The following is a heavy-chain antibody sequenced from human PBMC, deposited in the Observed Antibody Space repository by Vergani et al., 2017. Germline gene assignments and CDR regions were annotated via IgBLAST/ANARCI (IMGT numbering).Heavy chain of an antibody. Sequence: QVQLVQSGAEVKKPGASVKVSCKASGYTFTSYAMHWVRQAPGQRLEWMGWINAGNGNTKYSQKFQGRVTITRDTSASTAYMELSSLRSEDTAVYYCAREALICSSTSCYTKNYFDYWGQGTLVTVSS. CDR3: AREALICSSTSCYTKNYFDY. D-gene: IGHD2-2*01. J-gene: IGHJ4*02. V-gene: IGHV1-3*01. CDR1: GYTFTSYA. CDR2: INAGNGNT.